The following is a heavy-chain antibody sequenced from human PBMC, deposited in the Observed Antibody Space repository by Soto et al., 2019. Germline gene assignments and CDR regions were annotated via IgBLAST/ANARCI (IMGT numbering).Heavy chain of an antibody. Sequence: QVQLQESGPGLVKPSETLSLTCTVSGGSTHSYYWAWIRQPPGKGLEWMGYVYYNGDTNYNPSLKSRVTISVDASKNQFSLKLTSVTPADTAVCYCARGHGHGGSSFDFWGQGTLVTVSS. J-gene: IGHJ4*02. CDR1: GGSTHSYY. CDR3: ARGHGHGGSSFDF. V-gene: IGHV4-59*01. D-gene: IGHD2-15*01. CDR2: VYYNGDT.